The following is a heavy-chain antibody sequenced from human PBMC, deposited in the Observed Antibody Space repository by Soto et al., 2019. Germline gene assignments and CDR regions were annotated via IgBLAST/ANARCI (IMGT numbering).Heavy chain of an antibody. D-gene: IGHD2-15*01. Sequence: SETLSLTCTVSGGSISSGDYYWSWIRQPPGKGLEWIGYIYYSGSTYYNPSLKSRVTISVDTSKNQFSLKLSSVTAADTAVYYCARVGLVVVAAMVWFDPWGQGTLVTVSS. CDR3: ARVGLVVVAAMVWFDP. J-gene: IGHJ5*02. CDR1: GGSISSGDYY. CDR2: IYYSGST. V-gene: IGHV4-30-4*01.